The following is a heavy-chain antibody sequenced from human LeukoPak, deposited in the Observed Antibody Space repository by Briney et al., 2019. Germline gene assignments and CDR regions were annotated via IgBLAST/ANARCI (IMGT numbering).Heavy chain of an antibody. V-gene: IGHV3-66*04. J-gene: IGHJ6*02. D-gene: IGHD3-22*01. Sequence: GGSLRLSCAASGFTVSSNYMDWVRQAPGKGLEWVGVIFSGGSTYYTDSVKGRFTISRDISKNTMYLQMHSLRAEDTAVYYCARLPTMIPYYGLDVWGRGTTVTVSS. CDR1: GFTVSSNY. CDR3: ARLPTMIPYYGLDV. CDR2: IFSGGST.